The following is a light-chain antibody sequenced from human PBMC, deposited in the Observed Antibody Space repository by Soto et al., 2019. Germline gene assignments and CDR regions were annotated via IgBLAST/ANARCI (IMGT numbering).Light chain of an antibody. CDR2: DVS. CDR3: SSYTSSSTLNYV. V-gene: IGLV2-14*01. CDR1: SSDVGGYNY. Sequence: QSVLTQPASVSGSPGQSITISCTGTSSDVGGYNYVSWYQQHPGKAYKFMIYDVSNRPSGVSNRLSGSKSGNTASLTISVLQAEDEADYYCSSYTSSSTLNYVFGTGTKVTVL. J-gene: IGLJ1*01.